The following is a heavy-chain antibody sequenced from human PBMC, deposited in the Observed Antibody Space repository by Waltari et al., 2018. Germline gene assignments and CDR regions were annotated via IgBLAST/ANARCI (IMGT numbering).Heavy chain of an antibody. J-gene: IGHJ3*02. CDR3: ARYSSSFDAFDI. V-gene: IGHV1-69*05. CDR2: FIPIIRTA. D-gene: IGHD6-13*01. CDR1: GGTFSSYA. Sequence: QVQLVQSGAEVKKPGSSVKVSCKASGGTFSSYAISWVRQAPGQGLEWMGGFIPIIRTANSAQKVEGRVTITTDESTSTAYMELSSLRSEDTAVYYCARYSSSFDAFDIWGQGTMVTVSS.